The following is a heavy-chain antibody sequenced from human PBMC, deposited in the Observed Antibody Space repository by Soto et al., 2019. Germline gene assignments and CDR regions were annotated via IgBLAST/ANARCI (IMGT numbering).Heavy chain of an antibody. CDR2: INPNNGGT. V-gene: IGHV1-2*04. Sequence: SVKVSCKASGYTFTAFYIHWVRQAPGQGLEWMGWINPNNGGTSFAQNFQGWVTITRDTSTSTVYMELSRLRYEDTAVYYCARDGDSRSRNDAFDIWGQGTMVSV. CDR1: GYTFTAFY. J-gene: IGHJ3*02. CDR3: ARDGDSRSRNDAFDI. D-gene: IGHD6-6*01.